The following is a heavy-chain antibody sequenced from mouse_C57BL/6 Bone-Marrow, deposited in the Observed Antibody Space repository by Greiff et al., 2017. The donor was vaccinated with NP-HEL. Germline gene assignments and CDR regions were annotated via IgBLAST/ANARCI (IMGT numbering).Heavy chain of an antibody. V-gene: IGHV2-6*01. CDR3: ATDYGSSSAGFAY. CDR2: IWGVGST. J-gene: IGHJ3*01. D-gene: IGHD1-1*01. Sequence: VQLVESGPGLVAPSQSLSITCTVSGFSLTSYGVDWVRQSPGKGLEWLGVIWGVGSTNYNSALKSRLSISKDNSKSQVFLKMNSLQTDDTAMYYCATDYGSSSAGFAYWGQGTLVTVSA. CDR1: GFSLTSYG.